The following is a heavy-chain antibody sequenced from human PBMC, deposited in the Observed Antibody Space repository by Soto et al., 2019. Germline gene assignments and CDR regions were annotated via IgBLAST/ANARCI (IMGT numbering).Heavy chain of an antibody. Sequence: GGSLRLSCAAYGFTFSSYAMSRVRQAPGKGLEWVSAISGSGGSTYYADSVKGRFTVSRDNSKNTLHLQMNSLRAEDTAIYYCAKDSRVTMVREITIPPGYWGQGTLVTVSS. CDR1: GFTFSSYA. J-gene: IGHJ4*02. D-gene: IGHD3-10*01. CDR3: AKDSRVTMVREITIPPGY. CDR2: ISGSGGST. V-gene: IGHV3-23*01.